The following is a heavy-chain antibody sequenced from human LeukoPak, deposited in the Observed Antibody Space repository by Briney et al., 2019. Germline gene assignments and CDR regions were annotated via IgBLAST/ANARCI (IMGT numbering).Heavy chain of an antibody. V-gene: IGHV3-48*01. CDR1: GFTLSNYA. J-gene: IGHJ6*03. Sequence: GGSLRLSCAASGFTLSNYAMSWVRQAPGKGLEWVSYISSSSSTIYYADSVKGRFTISRDNAKNSLYLQMNSLRAEDTAVYYCARDGCSSTSCRGGGYYYYYMDVWGKGTTVTVSS. CDR2: ISSSSSTI. CDR3: ARDGCSSTSCRGGGYYYYYMDV. D-gene: IGHD2-2*01.